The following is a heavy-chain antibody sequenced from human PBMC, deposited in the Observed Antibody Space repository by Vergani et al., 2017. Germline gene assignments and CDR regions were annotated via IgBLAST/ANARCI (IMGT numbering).Heavy chain of an antibody. CDR1: GYTFTGYY. V-gene: IGHV1-2*02. CDR2: VNPNSGGT. D-gene: IGHD6-13*01. Sequence: QVQLVQSGAEVKKPGASVKVSCKASGYTFTGYYLPWVRQAPGQGLEWMGWVNPNSGGTNYAQKFQGRVTMTRDTSISTAYMELSRLRYDDTAVYYCARETAARQIMDGWDGGTAVTVSS. J-gene: IGHJ6*03. CDR3: ARETAARQIMDG.